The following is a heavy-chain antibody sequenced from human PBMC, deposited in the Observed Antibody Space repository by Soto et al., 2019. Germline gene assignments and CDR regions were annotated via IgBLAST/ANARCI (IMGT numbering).Heavy chain of an antibody. CDR2: INPNSGGT. D-gene: IGHD3-3*01. CDR1: GYTFTGYY. V-gene: IGHV1-2*04. CDR3: AREYFTFLGVDILHYYYGREV. J-gene: IGHJ6*04. Sequence: ASVKVSCKASGYTFTGYYMHWVRQAPGQGLEWMGWINPNSGGTNYAQKFQGWVTMTRDTSISTAYMELSRLRSDDTAVYYCAREYFTFLGVDILHYYYGREVGAKGTRVT.